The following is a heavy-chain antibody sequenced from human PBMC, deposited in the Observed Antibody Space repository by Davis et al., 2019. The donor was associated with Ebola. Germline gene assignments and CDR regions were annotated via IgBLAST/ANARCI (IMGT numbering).Heavy chain of an antibody. CDR1: GYTFTSYG. D-gene: IGHD2-15*01. CDR3: ARDPYCSGGSCYGTYGMDV. V-gene: IGHV1-18*01. J-gene: IGHJ6*02. Sequence: AASVKVSCKASGYTFTSYGISWVRQAPGQGLEWMGWISAYNGNTNYAQKFQGRVTMTRDTSTSTVYMELSSLRSEDTAVYYCARDPYCSGGSCYGTYGMDVWGQGTTVTVSS. CDR2: ISAYNGNT.